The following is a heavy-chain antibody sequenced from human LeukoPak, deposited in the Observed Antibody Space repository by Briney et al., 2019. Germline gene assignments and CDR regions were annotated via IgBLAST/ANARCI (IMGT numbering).Heavy chain of an antibody. Sequence: ASVKVSCKASGYSFNNHGLSWVRQAPGQGLEWVGWVGAGNGDTHYAQKLQGRVTMTTDTSTNTAYMDLRSLRSDDTAVYHCARASSPYNWYFDLWGRGTLVTVSS. CDR3: ARASSPYNWYFDL. D-gene: IGHD4-11*01. CDR2: VGAGNGDT. V-gene: IGHV1-18*01. CDR1: GYSFNNHG. J-gene: IGHJ2*01.